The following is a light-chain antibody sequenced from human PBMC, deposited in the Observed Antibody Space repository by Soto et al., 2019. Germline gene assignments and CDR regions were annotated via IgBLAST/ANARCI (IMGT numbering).Light chain of an antibody. J-gene: IGKJ1*01. CDR1: QSFLYSSNNKNY. CDR2: WAS. CDR3: QQYYHNPA. Sequence: DIVMTQSPDSLAVSLGERATINCKSSQSFLYSSNNKNYLSWYQHKPGQPPKLLIYWASTRVSGLPDRFSGSGSGTDFTLTIRSLHAGDAAVDYCQQYYHNPALGQGSSVEIK. V-gene: IGKV4-1*01.